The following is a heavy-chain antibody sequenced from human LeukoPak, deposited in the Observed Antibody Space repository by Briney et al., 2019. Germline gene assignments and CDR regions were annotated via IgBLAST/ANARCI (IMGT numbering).Heavy chain of an antibody. CDR3: VRDSVHYDFWSGYSDY. CDR1: GGSVSNYY. CDR2: IYYTET. Sequence: SETLSLTCTVSGGSVSNYYWSWIRQSPGKGLEWIGYIYYTETSYNPSLKSRVTISADTSKNQFSLKLSSVTAADTAVYYCVRDSVHYDFWSGYSDYWGQGTLVTVSS. V-gene: IGHV4-59*02. D-gene: IGHD3-3*01. J-gene: IGHJ4*02.